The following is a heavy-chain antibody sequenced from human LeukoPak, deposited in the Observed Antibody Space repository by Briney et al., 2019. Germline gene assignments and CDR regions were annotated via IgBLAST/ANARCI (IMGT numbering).Heavy chain of an antibody. V-gene: IGHV3-21*06. CDR2: ISWNSSYI. CDR3: ASGSYSFDF. CDR1: EFTFSRYG. J-gene: IGHJ4*02. D-gene: IGHD1-26*01. Sequence: GGSLRLSCAASEFTFSRYGMNWVRQPPGKGLQWVSSISWNSSYIYYAGSVKGRFTISRDNAKNSLFLQMNTLRAEDTAVYYCASGSYSFDFWGQGALVTVSS.